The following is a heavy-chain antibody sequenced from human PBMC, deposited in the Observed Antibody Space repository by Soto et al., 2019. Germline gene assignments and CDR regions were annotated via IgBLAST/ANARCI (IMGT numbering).Heavy chain of an antibody. CDR1: GYTFTGYY. CDR3: ARESRITIFGVVTYSWFDP. CDR2: INPNSGGT. V-gene: IGHV1-2*04. D-gene: IGHD3-3*01. Sequence: ASVKVSCKASGYTFTGYYMHWVRQAPGQGLEWMGWINPNSGGTNYAQKFQGWVTMTRDTSISTAYMELSRLRSDDTTVYYCARESRITIFGVVTYSWFDPWGQGTLVTVSS. J-gene: IGHJ5*02.